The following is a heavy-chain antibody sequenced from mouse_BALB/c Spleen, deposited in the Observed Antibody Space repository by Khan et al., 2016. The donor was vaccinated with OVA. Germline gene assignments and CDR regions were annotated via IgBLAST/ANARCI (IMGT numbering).Heavy chain of an antibody. D-gene: IGHD1-2*01. CDR1: GYTFTDFY. CDR3: ARRNYFGYTFAY. Sequence: VQLQESGTELARPGASVNLSCKASGYTFTDFYINWVKQRSGQGLEWIGEISPGSGDTYYNEKFKGKATLTADKSSSTAYMQISSLTSEAPAVYFCARRNYFGYTFAYWGQGTLVTVSA. CDR2: ISPGSGDT. J-gene: IGHJ3*01. V-gene: IGHV1-77*01.